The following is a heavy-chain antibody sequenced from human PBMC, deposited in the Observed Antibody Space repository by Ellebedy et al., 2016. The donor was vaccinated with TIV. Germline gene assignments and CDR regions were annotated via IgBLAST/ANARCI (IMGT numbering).Heavy chain of an antibody. D-gene: IGHD3-16*02. V-gene: IGHV4-39*07. CDR2: IYYLGST. CDR3: ARVSYIDYVWGSYRFDY. CDR1: GGSISRSIYY. Sequence: SETLSLTCTVSGGSISRSIYYWAWIRQPPGKGLEWIGSIYYLGSTYYNPSLKSRVTMSVDTSENQFSVKLSSIPAADTAMYYCARVSYIDYVWGSYRFDYWGQGALVTVSS. J-gene: IGHJ4*02.